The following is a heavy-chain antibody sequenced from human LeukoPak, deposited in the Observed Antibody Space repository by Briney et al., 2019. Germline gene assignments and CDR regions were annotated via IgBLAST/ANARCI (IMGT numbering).Heavy chain of an antibody. J-gene: IGHJ6*02. CDR2: ISRGGSTK. V-gene: IGHV3-30-3*01. Sequence: PGRSLRLSCVASGFTFSSYSMHWVRQAPGKGLEWVAVISRGGSTKYYADSVKGRFTISRDNSEKTLYLQMNSLRAEDTAVYYCTRDRIPSTAYYGMDVWGQGTTVAVSS. CDR3: TRDRIPSTAYYGMDV. D-gene: IGHD4-17*01. CDR1: GFTFSSYS.